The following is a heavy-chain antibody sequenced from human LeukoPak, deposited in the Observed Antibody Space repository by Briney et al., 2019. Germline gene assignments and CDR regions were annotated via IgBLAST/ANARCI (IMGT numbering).Heavy chain of an antibody. J-gene: IGHJ4*02. Sequence: SETLSLTSTVSGGSISSGDYYWSWIRQPPGKGLEWIGYIYYSGSTYYNPSLKSRVTISVDTSKNQFSLKLSSVTAADTAVYYCARRLVIIRKFDYWGQGTLVTVSS. CDR2: IYYSGST. V-gene: IGHV4-30-4*08. D-gene: IGHD3-9*01. CDR3: ARRLVIIRKFDY. CDR1: GGSISSGDYY.